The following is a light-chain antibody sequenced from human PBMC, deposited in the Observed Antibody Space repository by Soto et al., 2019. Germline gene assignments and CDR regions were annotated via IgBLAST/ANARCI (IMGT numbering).Light chain of an antibody. V-gene: IGKV3-11*01. J-gene: IGKJ5*01. CDR1: QSVSSN. CDR3: QQRSNWPVT. Sequence: EIVMTQSPATLSVSPGERATLSCRASQSVSSNLAWYQQKPGQAPRLLIYGASTRATGIPARFSGSGSGTDFTLTIGSLEPEDFAVYYCQQRSNWPVTFGQGTRLEIK. CDR2: GAS.